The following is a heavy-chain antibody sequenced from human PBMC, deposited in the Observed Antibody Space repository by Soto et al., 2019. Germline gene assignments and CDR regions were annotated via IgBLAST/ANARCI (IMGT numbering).Heavy chain of an antibody. D-gene: IGHD3-22*01. J-gene: IGHJ5*02. V-gene: IGHV4-30-4*01. CDR3: ARVKGYYDDSSGYPGGWFDP. CDR2: IYYSGST. Sequence: SETLSLTCTVSGGSISSGDYYWSWIRQPPGKGLEWIGYIYYSGSTYYNPSLKSRVTISVDTSKNQFSLKLSSVTAADTAVYYCARVKGYYDDSSGYPGGWFDPWGQGTLVTVSS. CDR1: GGSISSGDYY.